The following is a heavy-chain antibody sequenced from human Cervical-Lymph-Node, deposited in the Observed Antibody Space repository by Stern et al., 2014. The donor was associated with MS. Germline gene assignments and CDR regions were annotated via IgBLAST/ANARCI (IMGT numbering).Heavy chain of an antibody. Sequence: EVQLVESGEGLVQPGGSLRLSCAASGFTFSDYWMSWVRQAPGKGLEWVANIKQDGSERYYGDSMKGRFTISRDNAENSLYLQMHSLRGEDTAVYYCVRGSRSWYPLYYFDCWGQGTQVTVSS. D-gene: IGHD6-13*01. CDR2: IKQDGSER. CDR1: GFTFSDYW. V-gene: IGHV3-7*04. J-gene: IGHJ4*02. CDR3: VRGSRSWYPLYYFDC.